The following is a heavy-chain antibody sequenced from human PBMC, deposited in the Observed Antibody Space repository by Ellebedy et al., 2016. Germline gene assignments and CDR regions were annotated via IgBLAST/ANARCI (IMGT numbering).Heavy chain of an antibody. D-gene: IGHD5-12*01. CDR3: AREGKWLRLHIFDY. CDR2: IKQDGSEK. CDR1: GFTFSSYW. J-gene: IGHJ4*02. Sequence: GESLKISCAASGFTFSSYWMSWVRQAPGKGLEWVANIKQDGSEKYYVDSVKGRFTISRDNAKNSLYLQMNSLRAEDTAVYYCAREGKWLRLHIFDYWGQGTLVTVSS. V-gene: IGHV3-7*01.